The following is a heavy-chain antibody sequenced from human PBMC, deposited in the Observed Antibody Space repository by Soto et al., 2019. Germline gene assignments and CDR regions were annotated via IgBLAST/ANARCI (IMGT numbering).Heavy chain of an antibody. D-gene: IGHD1-26*01. CDR2: IKQDGSEK. J-gene: IGHJ4*02. CDR3: ARDPSHPSGSGSSHGSFDY. Sequence: GGSLRLSCAASGFTFSSYWMSWVRQAPGKGLEWVANIKQDGSEKYYVDSVKGRFTISRDNAKNSLYLQMNSLRAEDTAVYYCARDPSHPSGSGSSHGSFDYWGQGTLVTVSS. CDR1: GFTFSSYW. V-gene: IGHV3-7*03.